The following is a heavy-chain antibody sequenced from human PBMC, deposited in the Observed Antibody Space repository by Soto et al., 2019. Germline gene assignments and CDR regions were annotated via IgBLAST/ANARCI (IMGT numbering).Heavy chain of an antibody. Sequence: PGGSLRLSCAASGFTFSSYSMNWVRQAPGNGLEWVSYISSSSSTIYYADSVKGRFTISRDNAKNSLYLQMNSLRAEDTAVYYCARDLYYCTNGVCPNDAFDIWGQGTMVTVSS. V-gene: IGHV3-48*01. CDR1: GFTFSSYS. CDR2: ISSSSSTI. CDR3: ARDLYYCTNGVCPNDAFDI. D-gene: IGHD2-8*01. J-gene: IGHJ3*02.